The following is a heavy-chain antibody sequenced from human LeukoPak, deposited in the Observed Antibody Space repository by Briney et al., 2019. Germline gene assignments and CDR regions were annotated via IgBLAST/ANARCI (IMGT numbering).Heavy chain of an antibody. CDR2: IYFTGST. D-gene: IGHD2-15*01. V-gene: IGHV4-59*11. J-gene: IGHJ4*02. Sequence: SETLSLPCTVSGGSISTHYWTWIRHPPEKGLEWIGYIYFTGSTNYNPSLKSRVTISVDASKNQFSLKLSSVTDAVTAMYYCASGSCQVDYWGQGTLVTVSS. CDR3: ASGSCQVDY. CDR1: GGSISTHY.